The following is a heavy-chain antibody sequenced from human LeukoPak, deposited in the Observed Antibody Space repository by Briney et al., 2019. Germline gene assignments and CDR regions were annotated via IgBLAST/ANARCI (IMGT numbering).Heavy chain of an antibody. CDR2: ISSSGSLI. J-gene: IGHJ3*02. Sequence: GGSLRLSCAASGFTFSSYEMNWVCQAPGKGLEWVSYISSSGSLIYYADSVKGRFTISRDNAKNSLYLQMNSLRDEDTAVYYCARVCRDSSGYGAFDIWGQGTMVTVSS. V-gene: IGHV3-48*03. CDR1: GFTFSSYE. D-gene: IGHD3-22*01. CDR3: ARVCRDSSGYGAFDI.